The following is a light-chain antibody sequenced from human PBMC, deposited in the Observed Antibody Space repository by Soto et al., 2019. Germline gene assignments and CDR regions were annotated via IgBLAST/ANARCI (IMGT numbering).Light chain of an antibody. J-gene: IGKJ1*01. V-gene: IGKV1-5*03. CDR2: KAS. CDR1: QSISSW. Sequence: DIQMTQSPSTLSASVGDRVTITCRASQSISSWLAWYQQKPGKAPKLLIYKASSLESGVPSRFSGSGSGTEFTITISSLQPDDFATYYCQQNNNYWTFGQGTKVEIK. CDR3: QQNNNYWT.